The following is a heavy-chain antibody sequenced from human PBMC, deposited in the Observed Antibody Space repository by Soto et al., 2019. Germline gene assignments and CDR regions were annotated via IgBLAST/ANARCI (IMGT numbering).Heavy chain of an antibody. CDR3: ARDSPGLQLEILADAFDI. Sequence: ASVKLSCQSSDYTFTSPVIRRVQQDPCKGFEWMGWISAYNGNTNYAQKLQGRVTMTADISTSTAYMELRSLRSDDTAIYYCARDSPGLQLEILADAFDIWGKGTMVTVSS. J-gene: IGHJ3*02. V-gene: IGHV1-18*01. D-gene: IGHD1-1*01. CDR2: ISAYNGNT. CDR1: DYTFTSPV.